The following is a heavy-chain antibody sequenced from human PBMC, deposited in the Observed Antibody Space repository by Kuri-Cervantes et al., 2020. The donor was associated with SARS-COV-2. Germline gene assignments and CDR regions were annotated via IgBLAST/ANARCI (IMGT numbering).Heavy chain of an antibody. V-gene: IGHV2-5*01. Sequence: SGPTLVKPTQTLTLTCTFSGFSLNTSGVSVGWIRQPPGKALEWLALIYWNGDQRYSPSLKTRLTITKDTSKNQVVLTMTNMDPVDTATYYCARIRCSSTSCYIDYWGQGTLVTVSS. CDR2: IYWNGDQ. CDR3: ARIRCSSTSCYIDY. J-gene: IGHJ4*02. CDR1: GFSLNTSGVS. D-gene: IGHD2-2*02.